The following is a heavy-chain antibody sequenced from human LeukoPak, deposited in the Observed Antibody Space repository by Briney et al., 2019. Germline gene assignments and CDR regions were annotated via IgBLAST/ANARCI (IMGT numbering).Heavy chain of an antibody. CDR1: GFTFDDYA. J-gene: IGHJ4*02. Sequence: PGGSLRLSCAASGFTFDDYAMHWVRQAPGKGLEWVSGISWNSGSIGYADSVKGRFTISRDNAKNSLYLQMNSLRAEDTALYYCAKDKGNYGYVRGLGFDYWGQGTLVTVSS. CDR2: ISWNSGSI. V-gene: IGHV3-9*01. D-gene: IGHD5-18*01. CDR3: AKDKGNYGYVRGLGFDY.